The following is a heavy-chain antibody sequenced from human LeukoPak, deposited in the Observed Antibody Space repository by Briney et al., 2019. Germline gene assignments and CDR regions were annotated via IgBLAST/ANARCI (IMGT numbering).Heavy chain of an antibody. V-gene: IGHV4-59*02. CDR1: GGSVSGYY. CDR2: IHYSGTT. J-gene: IGHJ6*02. CDR3: ARVGAVMGYYYYGMDV. Sequence: SETLSLTCTVSGGSVSGYYWSWIRQPPGKGLEWIGYIHYSGTTIYNPSLESRVTISVDTSKNQFSLKLSSVTAADTAVYYCARVGAVMGYYYYGMDVWGQGTTVTVSS. D-gene: IGHD3-3*01.